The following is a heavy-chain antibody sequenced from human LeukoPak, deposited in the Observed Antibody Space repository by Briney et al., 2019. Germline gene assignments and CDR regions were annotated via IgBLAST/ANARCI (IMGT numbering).Heavy chain of an antibody. Sequence: PSETLSLTCTVSGGSINSYYWSWIRQPAGKGLEWIGRIYSSGNTNYNPSIKSRVTMSVDTSKNQFSQELSSVTAADTAVYYCARDVGAHSSGWYSVAFDIWGQGTMVTVSS. J-gene: IGHJ3*02. CDR2: IYSSGNT. CDR3: ARDVGAHSSGWYSVAFDI. CDR1: GGSINSYY. V-gene: IGHV4-4*07. D-gene: IGHD6-19*01.